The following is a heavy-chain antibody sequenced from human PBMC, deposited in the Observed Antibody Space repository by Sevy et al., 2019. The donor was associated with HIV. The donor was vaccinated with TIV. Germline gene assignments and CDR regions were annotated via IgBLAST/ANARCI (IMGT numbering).Heavy chain of an antibody. CDR2: ISSNGGST. Sequence: GGSLRLSCSASGFTFSSYAMHWVRQAPGKGLEYVSAISSNGGSTYYADSVKGRFTMSRDNSKNTLYLQMSSLRAEDTGVYYCGKDLMITFGGVIATDDWGQGTLVTVSS. V-gene: IGHV3-64D*06. CDR3: GKDLMITFGGVIATDD. CDR1: GFTFSSYA. D-gene: IGHD3-16*02. J-gene: IGHJ4*02.